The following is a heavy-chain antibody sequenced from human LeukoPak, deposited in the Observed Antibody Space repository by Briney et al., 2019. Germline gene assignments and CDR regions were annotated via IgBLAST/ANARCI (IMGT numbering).Heavy chain of an antibody. Sequence: GGSLRLSCAASGFTFSTYNMNWVRQTPGKGLEWVSSISGSSSYIYYADSMKGRFTISRDNAKNSLYLQMNSLRAEDTAVYYCAKEGLARGKRYYFDYWGQGTLVTVSS. J-gene: IGHJ4*02. CDR1: GFTFSTYN. CDR3: AKEGLARGKRYYFDY. V-gene: IGHV3-21*04. CDR2: ISGSSSYI.